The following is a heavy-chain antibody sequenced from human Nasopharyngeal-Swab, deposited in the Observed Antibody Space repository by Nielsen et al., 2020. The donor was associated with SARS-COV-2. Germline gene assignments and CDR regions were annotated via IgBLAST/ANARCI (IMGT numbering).Heavy chain of an antibody. CDR2: INHSGST. CDR1: GGSFSGYY. CDR3: AGRDSPGGFDP. J-gene: IGHJ5*02. V-gene: IGHV4-34*01. Sequence: SETLSLTCAVYGGSFSGYYWSWIRQPPGKGLEWIGEINHSGSTNYNPSLKSRVTISVDTSKNQFSLKLSSVTAADTAVYYCAGRDSPGGFDPWGQGTLVTVSS. D-gene: IGHD3-22*01.